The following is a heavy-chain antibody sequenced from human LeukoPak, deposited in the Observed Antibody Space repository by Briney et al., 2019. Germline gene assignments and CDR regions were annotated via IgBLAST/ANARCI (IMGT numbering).Heavy chain of an antibody. D-gene: IGHD2/OR15-2a*01. V-gene: IGHV3-30*18. CDR1: GFTFSSYG. Sequence: GGSLRLSCAASGFTFSSYGMHWVRQAPGKGLEWVAVISYDGSNKYYADSVKGRFTISRDNTKNTLYLQMNSLRAEDTAVYYCAKVLRGYFDYWGQGTLVTVSS. CDR3: AKVLRGYFDY. CDR2: ISYDGSNK. J-gene: IGHJ4*02.